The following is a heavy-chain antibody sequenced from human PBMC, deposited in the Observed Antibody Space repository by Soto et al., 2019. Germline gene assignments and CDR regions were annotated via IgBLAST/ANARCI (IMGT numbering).Heavy chain of an antibody. J-gene: IGHJ5*01. V-gene: IGHV1-8*01. CDR1: GYTFASYD. D-gene: IGHD2-21*01. Sequence: QVQLVQSGAEVKTPGASVKVSCKASGYTFASYDINWVRQAPGQGLEWMGWMNPNRGNSGYAQKLQGRLTMTTDTALSIGNMELRSLRNEDTAVYYCARSDGYNFNWLDSWGQGTLVTVSA. CDR2: MNPNRGNS. CDR3: ARSDGYNFNWLDS.